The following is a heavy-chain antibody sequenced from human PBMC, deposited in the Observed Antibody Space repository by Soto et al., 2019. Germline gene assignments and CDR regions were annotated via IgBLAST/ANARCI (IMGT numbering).Heavy chain of an antibody. Sequence: SETLSLTCTVSGGSISSGGYYWSWIRQHPGKSLEWIGYIYNSGSTYYNPSFKSRVTISVDTSKNQFSLKLSSVTAADTAVFYCARVGSVWFIAFDIWGQGTMVTVSS. D-gene: IGHD2-21*01. V-gene: IGHV4-31*03. CDR1: GGSISSGGYY. CDR2: IYNSGST. CDR3: ARVGSVWFIAFDI. J-gene: IGHJ3*02.